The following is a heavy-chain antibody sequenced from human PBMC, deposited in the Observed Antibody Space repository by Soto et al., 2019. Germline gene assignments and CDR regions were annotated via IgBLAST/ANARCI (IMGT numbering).Heavy chain of an antibody. CDR2: INAGNGNT. CDR3: AKEYDSSGYYPDY. J-gene: IGHJ4*02. Sequence: ASVKVSCKASGYTFTSYAMHWVRQAPGQRLEWMGWINAGNGNTKYSQKFQGRVTITRDTSASTAYMELSSLRSEDPALYYCAKEYDSSGYYPDYWGQGTLVTVSS. D-gene: IGHD3-22*01. CDR1: GYTFTSYA. V-gene: IGHV1-3*01.